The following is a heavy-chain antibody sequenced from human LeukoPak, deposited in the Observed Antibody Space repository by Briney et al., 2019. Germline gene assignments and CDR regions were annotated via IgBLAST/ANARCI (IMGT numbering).Heavy chain of an antibody. V-gene: IGHV4-34*01. CDR2: INHSGST. CDR1: GGSFSGYY. CDR3: AWVPGKKARFDY. J-gene: IGHJ4*02. Sequence: SETLSLTCAVYGGSFSGYYWSWIRQPPGKGLEWIGEINHSGSTNYNPSLKSRVTISVDTSKNQFSLKLSSVTAADTAVYYCAWVPGKKARFDYWGQGTLVTVSS. D-gene: IGHD3-10*01.